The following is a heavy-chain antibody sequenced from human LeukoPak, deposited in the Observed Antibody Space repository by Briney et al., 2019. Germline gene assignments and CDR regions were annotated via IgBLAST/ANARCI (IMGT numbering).Heavy chain of an antibody. D-gene: IGHD4-23*01. Sequence: SETLSPTCTVSGGSISSDDHYWSWIRQPPGKGLEWIGYIYYNGNTYYNPSLKSRVTISVDTSKNQFSLKLRSVTAADTAVYYCARTTTVVNPVDYWVQAT. CDR1: GGSISSDDHY. V-gene: IGHV4-30-4*01. J-gene: IGHJ4*02. CDR3: ARTTTVVNPVDY. CDR2: IYYNGNT.